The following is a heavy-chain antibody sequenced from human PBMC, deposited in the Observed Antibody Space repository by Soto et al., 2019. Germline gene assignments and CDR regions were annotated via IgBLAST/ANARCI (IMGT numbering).Heavy chain of an antibody. CDR3: AIRSSVFGVVAMGGLDV. Sequence: QVQLVQSGAELKKPGSSVRVSCQASGGTFSSYSVNWVRQAPGQGLEWMGGIIPIFPTVDHAQRFQGRVTITADKSTNTAYMELSSLRSDDTAVYYWAIRSSVFGVVAMGGLDVWGQGTTVTVSS. D-gene: IGHD3-3*01. CDR2: IIPIFPTV. CDR1: GGTFSSYS. J-gene: IGHJ6*01. V-gene: IGHV1-69*14.